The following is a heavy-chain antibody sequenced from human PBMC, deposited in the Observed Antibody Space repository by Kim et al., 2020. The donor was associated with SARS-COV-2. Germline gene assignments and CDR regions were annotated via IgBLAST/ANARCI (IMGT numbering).Heavy chain of an antibody. D-gene: IGHD3-10*01. J-gene: IGHJ4*02. CDR3: ARLRSGAFDY. V-gene: IGHV3-21*01. Sequence: YIYYAASVKGRFTISRDNAKNSLYLQMNSLRAEDTAVYYCARLRSGAFDYWGQGTLVTVSS. CDR2: YI.